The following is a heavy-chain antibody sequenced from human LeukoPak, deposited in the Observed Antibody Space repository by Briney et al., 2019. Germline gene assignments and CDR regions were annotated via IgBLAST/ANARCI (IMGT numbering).Heavy chain of an antibody. CDR2: IRYDGSNK. Sequence: PGGSLRLSCAASGFTFSSYGMHWVRQTPGKGLEWVAFIRYDGSNKYYADSVKGRFTISRDNSKNTLYLQMNSLRTEDTAVYYCARGRPTVTYVFDYWGQGTLVTVSS. V-gene: IGHV3-30*02. CDR3: ARGRPTVTYVFDY. D-gene: IGHD4-11*01. CDR1: GFTFSSYG. J-gene: IGHJ4*02.